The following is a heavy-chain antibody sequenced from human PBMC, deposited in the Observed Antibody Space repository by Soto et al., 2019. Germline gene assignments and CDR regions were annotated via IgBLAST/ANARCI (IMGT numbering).Heavy chain of an antibody. D-gene: IGHD1-26*01. CDR2: ISSSSSTI. J-gene: IGHJ4*02. Sequence: EVQLVESGGGLVQPGGSLRLSCAASGFTFSSYSMNWVRQAPGKGLEWGSYISSSSSTIYYADSVKGRFTISRDNAKNSLYLQMNSLRDEDTAVYYCARDRRSGSYYMAHPAYFDYWGQGTLVTVSS. V-gene: IGHV3-48*02. CDR1: GFTFSSYS. CDR3: ARDRRSGSYYMAHPAYFDY.